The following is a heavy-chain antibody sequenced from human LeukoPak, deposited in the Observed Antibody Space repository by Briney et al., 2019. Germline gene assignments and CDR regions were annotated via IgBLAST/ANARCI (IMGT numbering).Heavy chain of an antibody. Sequence: ASVKVSCKVSGYTLTELSMQWVRQAPGKGLEWMGGFDPEDGETIYAQKFQGRVTMTEDTSTDTAYMELSSLRSEDTAVCYCATELRDDYYDSTWDAFDIWGQGTMVTVSS. J-gene: IGHJ3*02. CDR1: GYTLTELS. D-gene: IGHD3-22*01. V-gene: IGHV1-24*01. CDR2: FDPEDGET. CDR3: ATELRDDYYDSTWDAFDI.